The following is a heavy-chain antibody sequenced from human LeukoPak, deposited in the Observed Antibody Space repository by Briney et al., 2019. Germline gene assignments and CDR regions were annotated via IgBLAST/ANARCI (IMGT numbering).Heavy chain of an antibody. V-gene: IGHV3-7*03. CDR1: GFTFSSHW. D-gene: IGHD3-22*01. CDR3: ATPLDYYDSSGYHQGGD. J-gene: IGHJ4*02. CDR2: IKQDGSKK. Sequence: PGGSLRLSCAASGFTFSSHWMTWVRQAPGKGLEWVANIKQDGSKKNYVDSVKGRFIISRDNAKSSLYLQMNSLRAEDTAVYYCATPLDYYDSSGYHQGGDWGQGTPVTVPS.